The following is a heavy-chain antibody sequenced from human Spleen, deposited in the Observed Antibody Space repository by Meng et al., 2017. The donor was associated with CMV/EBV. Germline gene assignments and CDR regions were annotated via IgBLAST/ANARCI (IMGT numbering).Heavy chain of an antibody. Sequence: GESLKISCAASGFTFSTYAMSWVRQAPGKGLEWVSAISNSGGSTFYADSVKGRLTISRDNSKSTLYLQMNRLRGEDTAVYHCAKDVGTGGNCGWFDPWGQGTLVTVSS. J-gene: IGHJ5*02. CDR1: GFTFSTYA. CDR2: ISNSGGST. V-gene: IGHV3-23*01. CDR3: AKDVGTGGNCGWFDP. D-gene: IGHD2-8*02.